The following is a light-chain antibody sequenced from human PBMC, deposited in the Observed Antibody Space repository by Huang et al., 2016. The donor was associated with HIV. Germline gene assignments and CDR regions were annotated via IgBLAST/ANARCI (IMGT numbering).Light chain of an antibody. CDR1: QSVLAGNNKNY. CDR3: QQYFNPPVT. J-gene: IGKJ3*01. Sequence: DIVMTQSPDSLAVSLGERATINCKSSQSVLAGNNKNYLAWFQQKSGQPPKLLIYWASTRESGVPDRFSGSGSRTDFTLTIDNLQPEDVAVYYCQQYFNPPVTFGPGTKVHVE. CDR2: WAS. V-gene: IGKV4-1*01.